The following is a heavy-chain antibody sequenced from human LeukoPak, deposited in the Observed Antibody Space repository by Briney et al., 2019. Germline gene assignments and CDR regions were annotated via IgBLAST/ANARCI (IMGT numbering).Heavy chain of an antibody. CDR3: TTADSSGYYVDAFDI. CDR2: IKSKTDGGTT. D-gene: IGHD3-22*01. V-gene: IGHV3-15*01. J-gene: IGHJ3*02. CDR1: GFTFGNAW. Sequence: GGSLRLSCAASGFTFGNAWMSWVRQAPGKGLEWVGRIKSKTDGGTTDYAAPVKGRFTISRDDSKNTLYLQMDSLKTEDTAVYYCTTADSSGYYVDAFDIWGQGTMVTVSS.